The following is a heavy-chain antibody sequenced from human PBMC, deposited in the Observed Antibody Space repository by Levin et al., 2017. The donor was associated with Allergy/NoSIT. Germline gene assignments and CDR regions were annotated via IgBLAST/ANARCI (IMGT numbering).Heavy chain of an antibody. D-gene: IGHD2-15*01. Sequence: SETLSLTCIVSGASISSYHWSWIRQPPGKGLEWIGYIYYSGSTNYNPSLKSRVTMSVDTSRNQFSLTLKSVTAADTAVYYWARDRVVASSGTYYYYGMAVWGQGTTVTVSS. V-gene: IGHV4-59*01. CDR2: IYYSGST. CDR1: GASISSYH. CDR3: ARDRVVASSGTYYYYGMAV. J-gene: IGHJ6*02.